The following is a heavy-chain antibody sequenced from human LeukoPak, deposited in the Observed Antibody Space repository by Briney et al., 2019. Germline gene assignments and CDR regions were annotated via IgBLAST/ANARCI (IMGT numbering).Heavy chain of an antibody. CDR3: ARDSSAVDTAMVRGWFDP. CDR1: GGSISSYY. Sequence: ASETLSLTCTVSGGSISSYYWSWIRQPPGKGLEWIGYIYYSGSTNYNPSLKSRVTISVDTSKNQFSLKLSSVTAADTAAYYCARDSSAVDTAMVRGWFDPWGQGTLVTVSS. D-gene: IGHD5-18*01. V-gene: IGHV4-59*01. J-gene: IGHJ5*02. CDR2: IYYSGST.